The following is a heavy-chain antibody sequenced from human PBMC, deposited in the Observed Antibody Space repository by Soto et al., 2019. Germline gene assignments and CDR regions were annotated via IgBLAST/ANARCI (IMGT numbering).Heavy chain of an antibody. CDR1: GGSISSGDYY. J-gene: IGHJ4*02. CDR2: IYYSGST. D-gene: IGHD3-22*01. Sequence: TLSLTCTVSGGSISSGDYYWSWIRQPPGKGPEWIGYIYYSGSTYYNPSLKSRVTISVDTSKNQFSLKLSSVTAADTAVYYCARVDYYDSSGYYYFDYWGQGALVTVYS. CDR3: ARVDYYDSSGYYYFDY. V-gene: IGHV4-30-4*01.